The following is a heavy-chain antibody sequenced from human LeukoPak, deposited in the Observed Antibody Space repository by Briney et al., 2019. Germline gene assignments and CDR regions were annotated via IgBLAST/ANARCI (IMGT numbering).Heavy chain of an antibody. CDR3: ASDTPIGY. Sequence: GGSLRLSCAASGFTFSSYAMSWVRQAPGKGLEWVSVIYSGGSTYYADSVKGRFTISRDNSKNTLYLQMNSLRAEDTAVYYCASDTPIGYWGQGTLVTVSS. J-gene: IGHJ4*02. V-gene: IGHV3-53*01. CDR1: GFTFSSYA. CDR2: IYSGGST.